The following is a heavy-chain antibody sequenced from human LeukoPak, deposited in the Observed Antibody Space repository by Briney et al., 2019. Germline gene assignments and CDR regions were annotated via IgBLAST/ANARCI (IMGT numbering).Heavy chain of an antibody. CDR3: AKDSYDYGDLAEYFQH. D-gene: IGHD4-17*01. V-gene: IGHV3-23*01. J-gene: IGHJ1*01. Sequence: PGGSLRLSCAASGFTFSSYAMSWVRQAPGKGLEWASAISGSGGRTHYADSVKGRFTISRDNSKNTLYLQMNSLRAEDTAVYYCAKDSYDYGDLAEYFQHWGQGTLVTVSS. CDR1: GFTFSSYA. CDR2: ISGSGGRT.